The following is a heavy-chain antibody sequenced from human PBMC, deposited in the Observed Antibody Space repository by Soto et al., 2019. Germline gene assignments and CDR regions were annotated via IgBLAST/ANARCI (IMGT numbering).Heavy chain of an antibody. CDR2: ISGSGGST. D-gene: IGHD3-10*01. CDR1: GFTFSSYA. J-gene: IGHJ3*02. Sequence: EVQLLESGGGLVQPGGSLRLSCAASGFTFSSYAMSWVHQAPGKGLEWVSAISGSGGSTYYADSVKGRFTISRDNSKNTLYLQMNSLRAEDTAVYYCAKSFLAYYGSVKCAFDIWGQGTMVTVSS. V-gene: IGHV3-23*01. CDR3: AKSFLAYYGSVKCAFDI.